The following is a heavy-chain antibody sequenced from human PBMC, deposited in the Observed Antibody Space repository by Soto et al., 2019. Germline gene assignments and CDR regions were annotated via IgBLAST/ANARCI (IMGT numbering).Heavy chain of an antibody. CDR3: ARYGYCWRWDY. CDR2: INPSDGST. CDR1: GYTFTSYY. D-gene: IGHD2-2*03. Sequence: QVQMVQSGAEVKKPGASVKVSCKASGYTFTSYYMHWVRQAPGQGLEWMGIINPSDGSTTYAQKLQGRVTMTRDTSTSTVYMELRSLRFEDTAVYYCARYGYCWRWDYWGQGSQVNVSS. J-gene: IGHJ4*02. V-gene: IGHV1-46*01.